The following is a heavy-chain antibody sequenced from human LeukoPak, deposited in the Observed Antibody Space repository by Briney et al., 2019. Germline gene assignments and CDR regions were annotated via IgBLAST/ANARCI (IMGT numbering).Heavy chain of an antibody. CDR3: AREVVLYQQPHLAYMDV. V-gene: IGHV3-21*01. CDR1: GFTFSSYS. CDR2: ISSSSSYI. J-gene: IGHJ6*03. Sequence: GGSLRLSCAASGFTFSSYSMNWVRQAPGKGLEWVSSISSSSSYIYYADSVKGRFTISRDNAKNSLYLQMNSLRAEDTAVYYCAREVVLYQQPHLAYMDVWGKGTTVTVSS. D-gene: IGHD2-2*01.